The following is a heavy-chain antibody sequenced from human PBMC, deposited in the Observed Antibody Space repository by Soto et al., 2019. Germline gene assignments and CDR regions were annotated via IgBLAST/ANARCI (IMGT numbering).Heavy chain of an antibody. V-gene: IGHV3-48*02. CDR1: GFTFSSYS. J-gene: IGHJ6*02. CDR3: ASKINYYYYYGMDV. Sequence: RGSLRLSCAASGFTFSSYSMNWVRQAPGKGLEWVSYISSSSSTIYYADSVKGRFTISRDNAKNSLYLQMNSLRDEDTAVYYCASKINYYYYYGMDVWGQGTTVTVSS. CDR2: ISSSSSTI.